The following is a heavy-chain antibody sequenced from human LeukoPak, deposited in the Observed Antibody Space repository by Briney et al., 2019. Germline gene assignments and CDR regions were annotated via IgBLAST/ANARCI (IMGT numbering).Heavy chain of an antibody. CDR2: IIPILGIA. J-gene: IGHJ4*02. Sequence: SVKVSCKASGYSFTSYYMHWVRQAPGQGLEWMGMIIPILGIANYAQKFQGRVTITADKSTSTAYMELSSLRSEDTAVYYCARGGYYYDSSGYYDADYWGQGTLVTVSS. V-gene: IGHV1-69*04. CDR3: ARGGYYYDSSGYYDADY. D-gene: IGHD3-22*01. CDR1: GYSFTSYY.